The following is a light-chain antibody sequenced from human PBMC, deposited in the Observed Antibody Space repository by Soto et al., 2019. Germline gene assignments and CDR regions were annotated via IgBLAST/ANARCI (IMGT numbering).Light chain of an antibody. CDR1: SSDVGGYNY. CDR2: DVS. CDR3: ISYTSSSTRLYV. J-gene: IGLJ1*01. V-gene: IGLV2-14*01. Sequence: QSALTQPASVSGSPGQSITISCTGTSSDVGGYNYVSWYQQHPGKAPKLMIYDVSIRPSGVSNRFSGSKSGNTASLTISGLQAEDEADYYCISYTSSSTRLYVFGTGTKLTVL.